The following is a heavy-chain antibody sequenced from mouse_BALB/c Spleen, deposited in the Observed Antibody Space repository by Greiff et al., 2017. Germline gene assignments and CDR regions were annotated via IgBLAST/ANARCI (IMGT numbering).Heavy chain of an antibody. CDR2: INPYNGAT. V-gene: IGHV1-31*01. CDR1: GYSFTGYY. CDR3: AKWYYYGSSYDDMDY. D-gene: IGHD1-1*01. J-gene: IGHJ4*01. Sequence: EVQLQQSGPELVKPGASVKISCKASGYSFTGYYMHWVKQSHVKSLEWIGRINPYNGATSYNQNFKDKASLTVDKSSSTAYMELHILTSEDSAVYYCAKWYYYGSSYDDMDYWGQGTTVTVSS.